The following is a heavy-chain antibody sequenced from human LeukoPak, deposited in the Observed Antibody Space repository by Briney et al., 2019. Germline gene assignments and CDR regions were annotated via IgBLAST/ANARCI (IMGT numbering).Heavy chain of an antibody. CDR2: IIPILGIA. CDR3: ALRYNWNDVLLDY. J-gene: IGHJ4*02. CDR1: GGTFSSYT. D-gene: IGHD1-20*01. Sequence: SVKVSCKASGGTFSSYTISWVRQAPGQGPEWMGRIIPILGIANYAQKFQGRVTITADKSTSAAYMELSSLRSEDTAVYYCALRYNWNDVLLDYWGREPWSPSPQ. V-gene: IGHV1-69*02.